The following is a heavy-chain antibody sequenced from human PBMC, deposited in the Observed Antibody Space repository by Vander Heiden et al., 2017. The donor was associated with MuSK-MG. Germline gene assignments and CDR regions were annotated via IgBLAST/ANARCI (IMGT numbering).Heavy chain of an antibody. CDR1: GGSISSSSYY. CDR3: ARRVITTLVGYYFDY. J-gene: IGHJ4*02. V-gene: IGHV4-39*02. CDR2: ISYSGST. Sequence: QLQLQESGPGLVKPSETLSLTCTVSGGSISSSSYYWGWIRQPPGKGLEWIGSISYSGSTYYNPSLKSRVIISVDTSKNHFSLKLSSVTAADTAVYYCARRVITTLVGYYFDYWGQGTLVTVSS. D-gene: IGHD4-4*01.